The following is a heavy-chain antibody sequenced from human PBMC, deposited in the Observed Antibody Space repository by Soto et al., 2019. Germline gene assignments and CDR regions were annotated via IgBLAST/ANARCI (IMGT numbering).Heavy chain of an antibody. CDR1: GFIFKMYY. CDR2: INDEGNNA. J-gene: IGHJ4*02. CDR3: TRGPRVSSIGTGAY. V-gene: IGHV3-74*01. Sequence: LRLSCEASGFIFKMYYLHWVRQTPGKGPVWVARINDEGNNATYADSVKGRFTISRDNAKNTLYLQMDGLRVDDTGLYYCTRGPRVSSIGTGAYWGQGSLVTVSS. D-gene: IGHD1-26*01.